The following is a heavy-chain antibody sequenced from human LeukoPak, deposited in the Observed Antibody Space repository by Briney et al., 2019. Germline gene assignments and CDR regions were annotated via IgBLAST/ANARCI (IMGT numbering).Heavy chain of an antibody. V-gene: IGHV4-59*01. J-gene: IGHJ4*02. CDR3: ARRNYYDSSGSLSPHLDY. CDR2: IYYSGST. CDR1: GGSISSYY. Sequence: SETLSLTCTVSGGSISSYYWSWIRQPPGKGLEWIGYIYYSGSTNYNPSLKSRVTIPVDTSKNQFSLKLSSVTAADTAVYYCARRNYYDSSGSLSPHLDYWGQGTLVTVSS. D-gene: IGHD3-22*01.